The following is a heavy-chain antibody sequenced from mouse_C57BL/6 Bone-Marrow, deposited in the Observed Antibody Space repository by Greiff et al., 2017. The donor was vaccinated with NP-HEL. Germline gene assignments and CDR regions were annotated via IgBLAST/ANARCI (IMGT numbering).Heavy chain of an antibody. V-gene: IGHV1-82*01. Sequence: QVHVKQSGPELVKPGASVKISCTASGYAFSSSWMNWVKQRPGKGLEWIGRIYPGDGDTNYNGKFKGKATLTADKSSSTAYMQLSSLTSEDSAVYFCARRRDYWGQGTTLTVSS. CDR3: ARRRDY. CDR1: GYAFSSSW. CDR2: IYPGDGDT. J-gene: IGHJ2*01.